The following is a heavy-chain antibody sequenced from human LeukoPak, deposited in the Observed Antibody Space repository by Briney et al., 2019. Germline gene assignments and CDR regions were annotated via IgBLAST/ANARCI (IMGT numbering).Heavy chain of an antibody. CDR1: GFTFSSYE. J-gene: IGHJ4*02. D-gene: IGHD5-12*01. V-gene: IGHV3-48*03. CDR3: ARGGLYGYDVFDY. CDR2: ISGSGRTM. Sequence: GGSLRLSCAASGFTFSSYEMNWVRNAPGKGLEWVSYISGSGRTMSYADSVKGRFTISRDNAKNSLYLQMNSLRVEDTAVYHCARGGLYGYDVFDYWGQGTLVTVSS.